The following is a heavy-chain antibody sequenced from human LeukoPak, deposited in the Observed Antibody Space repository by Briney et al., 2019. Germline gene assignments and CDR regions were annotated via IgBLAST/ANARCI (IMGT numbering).Heavy chain of an antibody. Sequence: LSQTLSLTCAISGDSVSRNSAAWNWIRQSPSRGLERLGRTYYRSRWYNDYAVSVKGRITINPDTSKNRFSLQLNSVTPEDTAVYYCARGYCTGDNCPNWFDPWGQGTLVTVSS. J-gene: IGHJ5*02. CDR1: GDSVSRNSAA. CDR3: ARGYCTGDNCPNWFDP. V-gene: IGHV6-1*01. D-gene: IGHD2-8*02. CDR2: TYYRSRWYN.